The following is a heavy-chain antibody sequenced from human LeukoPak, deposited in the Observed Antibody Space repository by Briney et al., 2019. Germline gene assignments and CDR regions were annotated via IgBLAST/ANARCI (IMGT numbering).Heavy chain of an antibody. D-gene: IGHD5-24*01. CDR3: ARDLDGYNFLDY. V-gene: IGHV4-59*01. J-gene: IGHJ4*01. CDR2: IYNSGST. CDR1: GGSISSYY. Sequence: SETLSLTCTVSGGSISSYYWSWIRQPPGEGLEWIGYIYNSGSTDYNPSLKSRVTISIDMSKNQFSLKLSSVTAADTAVYYCARDLDGYNFLDYWGHGTLVTVSS.